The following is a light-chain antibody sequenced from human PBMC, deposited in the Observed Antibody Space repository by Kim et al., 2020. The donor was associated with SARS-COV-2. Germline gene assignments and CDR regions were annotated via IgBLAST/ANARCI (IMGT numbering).Light chain of an antibody. V-gene: IGKV1-39*01. Sequence: DIQMTQSPSSLSASVGDRVTITCRASQSITNYLNWYQQKPGKAPKVLIYAASTLQSGVPSRFSGSGSGTDFTLTISSLQTDDFATYYCQQSYNMPRTFGPGTKVDIK. CDR1: QSITNY. CDR2: AAS. J-gene: IGKJ1*01. CDR3: QQSYNMPRT.